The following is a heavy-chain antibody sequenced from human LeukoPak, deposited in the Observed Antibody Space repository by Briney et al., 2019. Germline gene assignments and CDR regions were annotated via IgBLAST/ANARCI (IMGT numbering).Heavy chain of an antibody. V-gene: IGHV4-59*01. CDR1: GGSISGYY. D-gene: IGHD6-19*01. CDR3: ARDGRAGSLFAY. Sequence: PSETLSLTCTVSGGSISGYYWSWIRQPSGKGLEWVGYISYSGSTNYKPSLKSRVTISVDTSKNQFSLKLSSVTAADTAIYYCARDGRAGSLFAYWGQGTLVTVSS. CDR2: ISYSGST. J-gene: IGHJ4*02.